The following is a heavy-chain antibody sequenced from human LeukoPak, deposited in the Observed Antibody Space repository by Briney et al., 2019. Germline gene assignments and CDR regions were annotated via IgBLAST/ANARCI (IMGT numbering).Heavy chain of an antibody. V-gene: IGHV4-39*07. CDR3: ARCGTNYDFWSGYYSYYYYYMDV. CDR2: INHSGST. Sequence: SETLSLTCAVSGGSISSGSYSWTWIRQPPGKGLEWIGEINHSGSTNYNPSLKSRVTISVDTSKNQFSLKLSSVTAADTAVHYCARCGTNYDFWSGYYSYYYYYMDVWGKGTTVTVSS. J-gene: IGHJ6*03. D-gene: IGHD3-3*01. CDR1: GGSISSGSYS.